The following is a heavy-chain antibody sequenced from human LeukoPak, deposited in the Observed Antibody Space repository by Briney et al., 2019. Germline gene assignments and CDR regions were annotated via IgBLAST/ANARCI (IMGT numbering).Heavy chain of an antibody. CDR1: GGSFSGYY. V-gene: IGHV4-34*01. D-gene: IGHD3-22*01. CDR2: INHSGST. CDR3: AREYYYDSSGYYPSYYYYYGMDV. Sequence: PSETLSLTCAVYGGSFSGYYWSWIRQPPGKGLEWIGEINHSGSTNYTPSLKSRVTISVDTSKNQFSLKLSSVTAADTAVYYCAREYYYDSSGYYPSYYYYYGMDVWGQGTTVTVSS. J-gene: IGHJ6*02.